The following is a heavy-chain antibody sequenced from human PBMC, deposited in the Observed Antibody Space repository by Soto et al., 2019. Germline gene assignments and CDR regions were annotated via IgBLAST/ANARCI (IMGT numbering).Heavy chain of an antibody. J-gene: IGHJ4*02. CDR1: GFTFSSHA. D-gene: IGHD1-26*01. CDR3: AKHSGSYYQKYYFDY. V-gene: IGHV3-23*01. Sequence: GGSLRLSCAASGFTFSSHAMSWVRQAPGKGLEWVSAISGSGGSTYYADSVKGRFTISRDNSKNTLYLQMNSLRAEDTAVYYCAKHSGSYYQKYYFDYWGQGTLVTVSS. CDR2: ISGSGGST.